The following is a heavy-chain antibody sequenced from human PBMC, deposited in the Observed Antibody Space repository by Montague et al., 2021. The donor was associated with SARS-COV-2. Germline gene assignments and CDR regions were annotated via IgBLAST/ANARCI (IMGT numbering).Heavy chain of an antibody. V-gene: IGHV4-34*01. Sequence: SETLSLTCAVYGGSFSGYYWSWIRQPPGKGLEWIGEINHSGSTNYNPSLKSRVTISVDTSKNQFSLKLSSVTAADTAVYYCAARGSSRYFRGHAGAYWGQGTLVTVSS. CDR1: GGSFSGYY. CDR2: INHSGST. D-gene: IGHD6-13*01. CDR3: AARGSSRYFRGHAGAY. J-gene: IGHJ4*02.